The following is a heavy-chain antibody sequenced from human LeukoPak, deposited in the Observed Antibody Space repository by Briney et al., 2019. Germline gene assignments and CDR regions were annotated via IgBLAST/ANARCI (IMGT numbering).Heavy chain of an antibody. V-gene: IGHV3-23*01. CDR2: ISDSGNT. D-gene: IGHD2-21*01. Sequence: PGGSLRVSCAASGFTLSSYAMSWVRQAPGKGLEWVSAISDSGNTYHADSVKGRFTISRDSSKNTLFLQMNRLRPEDAAVYYCAKAPVTTCRGAYCYPFDYWGQGTLVTVSS. CDR1: GFTLSSYA. J-gene: IGHJ4*02. CDR3: AKAPVTTCRGAYCYPFDY.